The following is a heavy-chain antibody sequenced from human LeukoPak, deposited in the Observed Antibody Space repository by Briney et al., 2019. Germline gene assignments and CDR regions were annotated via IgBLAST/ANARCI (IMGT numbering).Heavy chain of an antibody. CDR1: GFTFSSYG. CDR2: IGGRSGSA. J-gene: IGHJ6*03. CDR3: AKQGRDWLRDYYYYMDV. Sequence: PGGSLRLSCAASGFTFSSYGMSWVRQAPGKGLEWVSSIGGRSGSAYYADSVKGRFTISRDNSKNTLYLRMNSLRAEDTAVYYCAKQGRDWLRDYYYYMDVWGKGTTVTISS. D-gene: IGHD3-9*01. V-gene: IGHV3-23*01.